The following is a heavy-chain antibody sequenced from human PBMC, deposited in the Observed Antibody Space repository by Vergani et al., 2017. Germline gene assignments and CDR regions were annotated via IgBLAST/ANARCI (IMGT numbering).Heavy chain of an antibody. V-gene: IGHV7-4-1*02. Sequence: QVQLVQSGAEVKKPGASVKVSCKASGYTFTSYAMNWVRQAPGQGLERMGWINTNTGNPTYAQGFTGRFVFSLDTSVSTAYLQISSLKAEDTAVYYCERVDSSGYYFDAFDIWGQGTMVTVSS. D-gene: IGHD3-22*01. CDR1: GYTFTSYA. CDR2: INTNTGNP. CDR3: ERVDSSGYYFDAFDI. J-gene: IGHJ3*02.